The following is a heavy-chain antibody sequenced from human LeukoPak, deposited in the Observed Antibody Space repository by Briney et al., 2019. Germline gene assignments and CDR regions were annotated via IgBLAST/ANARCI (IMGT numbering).Heavy chain of an antibody. Sequence: PGGSLRLSCAASGFTLSDYYMDWVRQAPGKGLEWVSSISSSTSYIYYADSVKGRFTISKDNAKNSLYLQMNSLRAEDTAVYYCARAGGSTVSHSDYWGQGTLVTVSS. J-gene: IGHJ4*02. CDR1: GFTLSDYY. CDR3: ARAGGSTVSHSDY. CDR2: ISSSTSYI. V-gene: IGHV3-21*01. D-gene: IGHD4-17*01.